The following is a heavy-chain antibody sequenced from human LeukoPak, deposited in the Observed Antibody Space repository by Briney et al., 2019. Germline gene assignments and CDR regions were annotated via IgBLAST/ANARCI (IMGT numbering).Heavy chain of an antibody. V-gene: IGHV3-21*01. Sequence: PGGSLRLSCAASGFTFSSYSMNWVRQAPGKGLEWVSSISSSSSYIYYADSVKGRFTISRDNAKNSLYLQMNSLRAEDTAVYYCARGIAAAGTYYYGMDVWGQGTTVTVPS. D-gene: IGHD6-13*01. CDR2: ISSSSSYI. CDR3: ARGIAAAGTYYYGMDV. J-gene: IGHJ6*02. CDR1: GFTFSSYS.